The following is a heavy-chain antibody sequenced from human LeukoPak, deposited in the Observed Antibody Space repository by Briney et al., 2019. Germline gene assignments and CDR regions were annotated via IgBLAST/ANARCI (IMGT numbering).Heavy chain of an antibody. J-gene: IGHJ3*02. Sequence: GGSLRLSCAASGFTFSSYWMHWVRQAPGKGLFWVSRIIIDGSSTSYADSVKGRFTISRDNAKNTLYLQMNSLRAEDTAVYYCARGGDIVVVVAADDAFDIWGQGTMVTVSS. CDR1: GFTFSSYW. D-gene: IGHD2-15*01. CDR2: IIIDGSST. CDR3: ARGGDIVVVVAADDAFDI. V-gene: IGHV3-74*01.